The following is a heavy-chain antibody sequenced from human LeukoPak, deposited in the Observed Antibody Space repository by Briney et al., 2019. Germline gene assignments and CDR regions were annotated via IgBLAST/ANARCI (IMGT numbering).Heavy chain of an antibody. CDR2: ISGSGGST. V-gene: IGHV3-23*01. CDR1: GFTFSSYA. D-gene: IGHD6-13*01. Sequence: GGSLRLSCAASGFTFSSYAMSWVRQAPGKGLEWVSAISGSGGSTYYADSVKGRFTISRDNSKNTLYLQMNSLRSEDTAVYYCARDIHSGSYSSSWFPNDAFDIWGQGTMVTVSS. J-gene: IGHJ3*02. CDR3: ARDIHSGSYSSSWFPNDAFDI.